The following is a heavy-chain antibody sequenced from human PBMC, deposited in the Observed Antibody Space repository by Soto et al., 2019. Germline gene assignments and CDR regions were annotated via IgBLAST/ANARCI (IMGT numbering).Heavy chain of an antibody. V-gene: IGHV3-13*05. CDR1: GFTFSNFD. Sequence: EVQLVESGGGLVQPGESLRLSCATSGFTFSNFDMHWVRQVPGKGLEWVSPIGAARDPYYLGSVKGRFTISRENAKNSVYLQMNDLRAGDSAVYYCARAYTGRLPRRADYYYAMDVWGQGTTVTVSS. CDR3: ARAYTGRLPRRADYYYAMDV. D-gene: IGHD2-2*02. CDR2: IGAARDP. J-gene: IGHJ6*02.